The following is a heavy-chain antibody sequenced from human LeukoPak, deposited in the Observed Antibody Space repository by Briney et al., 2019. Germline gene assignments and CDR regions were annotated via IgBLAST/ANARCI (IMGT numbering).Heavy chain of an antibody. J-gene: IGHJ4*02. D-gene: IGHD2-15*01. CDR1: GFTLSRYW. CDR2: ISPDGSTT. V-gene: IGHV3-74*03. Sequence: GGSLRLSCAASGFTLSRYWMHWVRQAPGKGLMWVSRISPDGSTTLYADSVKGRFTISRDNSKNTLYLQMDSLRAEDTAVYYCARDVRRTYCSGGSCYPLDSWGQGTLVTVSS. CDR3: ARDVRRTYCSGGSCYPLDS.